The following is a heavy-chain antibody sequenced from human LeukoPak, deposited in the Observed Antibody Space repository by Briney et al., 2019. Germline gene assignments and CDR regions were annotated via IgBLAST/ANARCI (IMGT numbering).Heavy chain of an antibody. J-gene: IGHJ4*02. CDR3: ADFDRS. V-gene: IGHV3-7*01. CDR2: INKDGSNR. D-gene: IGHD3-22*01. Sequence: GGSLRLSCAASGLTFSAAWVSWVRQAPGKGREWVATINKDGSNRYYVDSVKGRFTISRDNAKNSLYLQMDSLRADDTALYYCADFDRSWGQGTLVSVSS. CDR1: GLTFSAAW.